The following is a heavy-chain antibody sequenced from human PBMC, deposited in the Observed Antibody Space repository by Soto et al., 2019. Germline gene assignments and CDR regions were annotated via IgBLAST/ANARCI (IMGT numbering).Heavy chain of an antibody. CDR3: AREDRDRETGLVPAAIAGMDV. V-gene: IGHV1-69*08. D-gene: IGHD2-2*01. CDR1: GGTFSRYS. Sequence: QVQLVQSGAEVKKPGSSVKVSCKASGGTFSRYSITWVRQAPGHGLEWIGRIIPIFGIASYAQKFQGRVTIPADESTSTAYMELSSLRSDDTAVYYCAREDRDRETGLVPAAIAGMDVWGQGTTVTVSS. CDR2: IIPIFGIA. J-gene: IGHJ6*02.